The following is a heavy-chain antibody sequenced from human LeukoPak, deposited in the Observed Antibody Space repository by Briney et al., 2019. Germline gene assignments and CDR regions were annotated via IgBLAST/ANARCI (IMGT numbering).Heavy chain of an antibody. V-gene: IGHV4-30-2*01. D-gene: IGHD2-2*01. CDR2: IYHSGST. Sequence: SQTLSLTCTVSGVSISSCGYYWSWIRQPPGQVLHWIGYIYHSGSTYYNASVKCRVTISVDRSKNQFSLKLSSVTAADTAVYYCARLAVPSGYYYYMDVWGKGTTVTVSS. J-gene: IGHJ6*03. CDR1: GVSISSCGYY. CDR3: ARLAVPSGYYYYMDV.